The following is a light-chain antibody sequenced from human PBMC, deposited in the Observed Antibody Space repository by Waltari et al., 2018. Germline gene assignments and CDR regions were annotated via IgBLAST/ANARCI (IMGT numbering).Light chain of an antibody. CDR1: QSVANN. J-gene: IGKJ2*03. CDR3: QQYNDGYS. Sequence: DKVLTQSPATLSVSPGERVALSCRASQSVANNLAWYQQRPGQAPRLVIYDASTRASGIPARFSGSGSGTEFTLTISGLQSGDCALYYCQQYNDGYSFGQGTKLEIK. V-gene: IGKV3-15*01. CDR2: DAS.